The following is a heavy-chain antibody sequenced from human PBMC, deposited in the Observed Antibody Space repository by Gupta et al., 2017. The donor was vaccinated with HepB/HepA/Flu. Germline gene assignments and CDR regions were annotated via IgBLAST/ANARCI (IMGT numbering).Heavy chain of an antibody. CDR1: GLPFSNYA. CDR3: ASLTFYYGSGPVGAFDF. CDR2: MSGSGYST. D-gene: IGHD3-10*01. J-gene: IGHJ3*01. Sequence: EVQLLESGGALVQPGGSLRLSCAASGLPFSNYAMSWVRQAPGKGLEWVSAMSGSGYSTYYADSVKGRFTISRDNSKNTLYLQMNSLRAEDTALYYCASLTFYYGSGPVGAFDFRGQGTMVTVSS. V-gene: IGHV3-23*01.